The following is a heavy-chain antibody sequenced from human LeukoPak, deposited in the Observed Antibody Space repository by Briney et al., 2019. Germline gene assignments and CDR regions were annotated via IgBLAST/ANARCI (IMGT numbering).Heavy chain of an antibody. V-gene: IGHV1-24*01. J-gene: IGHJ5*02. D-gene: IGHD6-6*01. CDR3: ARAQGVIAASGGDP. CDR1: GYTLTELS. CDR2: FDPEDGET. Sequence: ASVKVSCKVSGYTLTELSMHWVRQAPGKGLEWMGGFDPEDGETIYAQKFQGRVAMTTDTSTSTAYMELRSLRSDDTAVYYCARAQGVIAASGGDPWGQGTLVTVSS.